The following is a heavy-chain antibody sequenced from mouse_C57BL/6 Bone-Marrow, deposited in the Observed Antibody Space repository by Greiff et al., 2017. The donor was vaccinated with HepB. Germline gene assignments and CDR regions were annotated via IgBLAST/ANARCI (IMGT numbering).Heavy chain of an antibody. CDR3: ARAGGSPHAMDY. Sequence: QVQLQQPGAELVKPGASVKLSCKASGYTFTSYWMQWVKQRPGQGLEWIGEIDPSDSYTNYNQKFKGKATLTVDTSSSTAYMQLSSLTSEDSAVYYCARAGGSPHAMDYWGQGTSVTVSS. V-gene: IGHV1-50*01. CDR2: IDPSDSYT. J-gene: IGHJ4*01. CDR1: GYTFTSYW.